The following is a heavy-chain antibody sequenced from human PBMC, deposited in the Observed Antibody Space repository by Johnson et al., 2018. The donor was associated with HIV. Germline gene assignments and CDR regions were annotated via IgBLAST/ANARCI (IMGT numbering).Heavy chain of an antibody. Sequence: QVQLVESGGGVVQPGRSLRLSCAASGFTFSRYAMHWVRQAPGKGLEWVAVISYDGSNKYYADSVKGRFTISRDSSKNTLYLQMNSLRAEDTAVYYCAKDLSSGWYHAFDIWGQGTMVTVSS. CDR2: ISYDGSNK. CDR1: GFTFSRYA. V-gene: IGHV3-30*04. CDR3: AKDLSSGWYHAFDI. D-gene: IGHD6-19*01. J-gene: IGHJ3*02.